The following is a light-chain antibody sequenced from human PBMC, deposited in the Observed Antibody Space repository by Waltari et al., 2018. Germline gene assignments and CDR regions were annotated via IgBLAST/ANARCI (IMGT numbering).Light chain of an antibody. V-gene: IGKV1D-8*01. CDR2: DAY. Sequence: VIPMTQSPSFLSASTGDRVTISCRVSQGISNHLTWYQQKPGKAPDLLIFDAYTLQRGVPPRLSGGRSGTDFTLTISDLQSEDFATYYCQQYYTSPYTFGQGTKLEIE. J-gene: IGKJ2*01. CDR1: QGISNH. CDR3: QQYYTSPYT.